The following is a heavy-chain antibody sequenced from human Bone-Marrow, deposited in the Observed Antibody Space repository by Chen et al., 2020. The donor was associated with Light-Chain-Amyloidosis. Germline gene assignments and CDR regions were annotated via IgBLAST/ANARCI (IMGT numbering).Heavy chain of an antibody. CDR3: ARRRDGYNFDY. CDR2: IYPDDSDA. J-gene: IGHJ4*02. Sequence: EVQLEQSGPEVKKPGESLKISCKGSGYTFPNYWIGWVRQMPGKGLEWMGVIYPDDSDARYSPSFECQVTISADKSITPAYLQWRSRKASDTAMYYCARRRDGYNFDYCGQGTLVTVSS. CDR1: GYTFPNYW. D-gene: IGHD5-12*01. V-gene: IGHV5-51*01.